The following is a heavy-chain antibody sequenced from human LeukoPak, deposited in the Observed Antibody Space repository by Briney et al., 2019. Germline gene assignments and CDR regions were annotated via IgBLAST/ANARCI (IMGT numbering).Heavy chain of an antibody. CDR3: ARGGTSKGLYYYDSSGPYRS. V-gene: IGHV4-39*07. CDR2: INHSGST. CDR1: GGSISSGGYY. Sequence: SETLSLICTVSGGSISSGGYYWSWIRQPPGKGLEWIGEINHSGSTNYNPSLKSRVTISVDTSKNQFSLKLSSVTAADTAVYYCARGGTSKGLYYYDSSGPYRSWGQGTLVTVSS. J-gene: IGHJ5*02. D-gene: IGHD3-22*01.